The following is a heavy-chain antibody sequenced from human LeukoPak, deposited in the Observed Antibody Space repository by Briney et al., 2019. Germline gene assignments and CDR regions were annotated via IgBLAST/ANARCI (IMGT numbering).Heavy chain of an antibody. V-gene: IGHV3-66*01. CDR2: IYSGGST. CDR3: AREMAQHDAFDI. D-gene: IGHD5-24*01. CDR1: GFTVSSNY. J-gene: IGHJ3*02. Sequence: GGSLRLSCAASGFTVSSNYMSWVRQAPGKGLEWVSVIYSGGSTYYADSVKGRFTISRDNSKNTLYLQMNSPRAEDTAVYYCAREMAQHDAFDIRGQGTMVTVSS.